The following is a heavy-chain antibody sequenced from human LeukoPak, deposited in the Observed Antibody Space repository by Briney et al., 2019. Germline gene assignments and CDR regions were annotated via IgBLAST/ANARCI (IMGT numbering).Heavy chain of an antibody. V-gene: IGHV1-46*01. CDR1: GYTFTSYY. CDR3: ARVAHPDSSGWSPFDY. J-gene: IGHJ4*02. Sequence: ASVKVSCKASGYTFTSYYMHWVRQAPGQGLEWMGIINPSGGSTSYAQKFQGRVTMTRDTSTSTVYMELSSLRSEDTAVYYCARVAHPDSSGWSPFDYWGQGTLVTDSS. D-gene: IGHD6-19*01. CDR2: INPSGGST.